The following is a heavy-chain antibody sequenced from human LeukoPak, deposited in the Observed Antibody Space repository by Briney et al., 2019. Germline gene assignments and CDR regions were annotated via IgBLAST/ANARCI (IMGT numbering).Heavy chain of an antibody. CDR2: INPNSGGT. D-gene: IGHD5-18*01. J-gene: IGHJ4*02. V-gene: IGHV1-2*02. CDR3: ARDSASAGPGFDY. CDR1: GYTFTGYY. Sequence: ASVKVSCKASGYTFTGYYMHWVRQAPGQGLEWMGWINPNSGGTNYAQKFQGRVTMTGDTSISTAYMELSRLRSDDTAVYYCARDSASAGPGFDYWGPGTLVTVSS.